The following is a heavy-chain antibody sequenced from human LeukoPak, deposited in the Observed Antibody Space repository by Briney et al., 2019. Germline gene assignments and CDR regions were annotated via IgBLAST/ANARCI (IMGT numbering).Heavy chain of an antibody. D-gene: IGHD4-17*01. Sequence: SETLSLTCAVYGGSFSGYYWSWIRQPPGKGLEWIGEINHSGSTNYNPSLKSRVTIFVDTSKNQFSLKLSSVTAADTAVYYCATGPTVTHSGYWGQGTLVTVSS. V-gene: IGHV4-34*01. CDR2: INHSGST. J-gene: IGHJ4*02. CDR3: ATGPTVTHSGY. CDR1: GGSFSGYY.